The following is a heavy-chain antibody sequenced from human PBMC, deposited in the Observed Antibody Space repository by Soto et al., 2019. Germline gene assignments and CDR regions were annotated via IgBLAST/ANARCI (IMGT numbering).Heavy chain of an antibody. CDR2: IGYDGTNK. CDR3: AGAAAEGWFDP. D-gene: IGHD2-2*01. Sequence: QMHLVESGGGVVQPGRSLRLSCVASGFTISSYGIHWVRQAPGKGLELMAVIGYDGTNKYYADYVKGQFTISRYISKTTLDLQIKSLRVEDTAVYYCAGAAAEGWFDPWCQGSMVIDSS. CDR1: GFTISSYG. J-gene: IGHJ5*02. V-gene: IGHV3-33*01.